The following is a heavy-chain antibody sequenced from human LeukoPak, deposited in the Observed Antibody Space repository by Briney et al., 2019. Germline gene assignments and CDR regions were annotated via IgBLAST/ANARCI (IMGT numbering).Heavy chain of an antibody. V-gene: IGHV3-53*01. CDR1: GVTVSGDS. J-gene: IGHJ4*02. CDR3: ARVADY. CDR2: ISSDAIT. Sequence: PGGSLRLSCAASGVTVSGDSMGWVRQAPGKGLEWVSLISSDAITYYAESVKGRFTISRDNAKNTLYLQMNSLRAEDTAVYYCARVADYWGQGTLVTVSS.